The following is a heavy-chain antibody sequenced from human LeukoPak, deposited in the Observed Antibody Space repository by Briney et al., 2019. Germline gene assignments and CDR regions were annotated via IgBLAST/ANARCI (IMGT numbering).Heavy chain of an antibody. CDR2: ISGSGGST. V-gene: IGHV3-23*01. CDR1: GFTFSSYA. D-gene: IGHD6-19*01. Sequence: PGGSMRLSCAASGFTFSSYAMGWVRQAPGKGLEWVSAISGSGGSTYYADSVKGRFTISRENSKNTLYLQMNSLRAEDSAVYYCAKVGVAGSKYYFDYWGQGTLVTVSS. J-gene: IGHJ4*02. CDR3: AKVGVAGSKYYFDY.